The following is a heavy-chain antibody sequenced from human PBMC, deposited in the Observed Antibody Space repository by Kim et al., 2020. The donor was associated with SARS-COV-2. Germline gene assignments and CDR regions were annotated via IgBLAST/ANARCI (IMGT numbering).Heavy chain of an antibody. CDR2: ISYDGSNK. D-gene: IGHD6-19*01. V-gene: IGHV3-30*18. Sequence: GGSLRLSCAASGFTFSSYGMHWVRQAPGKGLEWVAVISYDGSNKYYADSVKGRFTISRDNSKNTLYLQMNSLRAEDTAVYYCAKDLYSSGFGFDYWGQGTLVTVSS. CDR1: GFTFSSYG. J-gene: IGHJ4*02. CDR3: AKDLYSSGFGFDY.